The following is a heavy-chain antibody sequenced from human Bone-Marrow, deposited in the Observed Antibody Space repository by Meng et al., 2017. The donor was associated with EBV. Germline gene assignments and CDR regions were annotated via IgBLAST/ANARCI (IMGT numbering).Heavy chain of an antibody. D-gene: IGHD2/OR15-2a*01. J-gene: IGHJ5*02. Sequence: QVELQGSGPGRVKPSETLSPTCTVSGGPVSSGSYYWTWIRQPPGKGLEWIGYVYYSGSTNYNPSLKSRVTISVDTSKNQFSLKLSSVTAADTAVYYCARDCLKYPGCNWFDPWGQGTLVTVSS. CDR2: VYYSGST. V-gene: IGHV4-61*01. CDR1: GGPVSSGSYY. CDR3: ARDCLKYPGCNWFDP.